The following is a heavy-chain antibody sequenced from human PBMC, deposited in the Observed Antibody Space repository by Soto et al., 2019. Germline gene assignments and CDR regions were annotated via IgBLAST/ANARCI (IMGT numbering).Heavy chain of an antibody. D-gene: IGHD3-10*01. J-gene: IGHJ6*03. CDR2: INHSGST. V-gene: IGHV4-34*01. CDR1: GGSFSGYY. CDR3: ARALLLYYYYYMDV. Sequence: SETLSLTCAVYGGSFSGYYWSWIRQPPGKGLEWIGEINHSGSTNYNPSLKSRVTTSVDTSKNQFSLKLSSVTAADTAVYYCARALLLYYYYYMDVWGKGTTVTVSS.